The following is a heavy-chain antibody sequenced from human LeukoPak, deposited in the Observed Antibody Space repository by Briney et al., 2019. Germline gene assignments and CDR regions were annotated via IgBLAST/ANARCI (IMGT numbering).Heavy chain of an antibody. D-gene: IGHD4-23*01. Sequence: SETLSLTCTVSGGSISSSGYYWGWIRQPPGKGLEWIGSIYYSGTTYYNPSLKSRVTISVDTSNYQFSLKLSSVTAADTAVYYCARVKSVRWRYFDYWGQGTLVTVSS. CDR3: ARVKSVRWRYFDY. CDR2: IYYSGTT. V-gene: IGHV4-39*01. CDR1: GGSISSSGYY. J-gene: IGHJ4*02.